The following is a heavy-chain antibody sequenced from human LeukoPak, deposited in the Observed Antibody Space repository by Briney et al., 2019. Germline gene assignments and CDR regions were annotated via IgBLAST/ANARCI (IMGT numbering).Heavy chain of an antibody. CDR2: INGDGRNI. Sequence: GGSLRLSCVASGFTFSSYWMHWVRQDPRKGLVWVSRINGDGRNINYADSVRGRFTISRDNAKNTLYLQMNTLRVEDTAVYYCTRDLLDYDVSTGLHHYYMDVWGQGTTVTVSS. CDR3: TRDLLDYDVSTGLHHYYMDV. J-gene: IGHJ6*02. D-gene: IGHD3-9*01. V-gene: IGHV3-74*01. CDR1: GFTFSSYW.